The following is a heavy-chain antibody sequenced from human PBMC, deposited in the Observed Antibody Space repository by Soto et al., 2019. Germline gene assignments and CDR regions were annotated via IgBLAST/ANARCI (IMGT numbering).Heavy chain of an antibody. CDR2: IITILGIA. CDR1: GGTFSSYT. J-gene: IGHJ6*02. CDR3: ARDMGSSFTKPYYYYGMDV. D-gene: IGHD6-13*01. Sequence: SVKVSCKASGGTFSSYTISWVRQAPGQGLEWMGRIITILGIANYAQKFQGRVTITADKSTSTAYMELSSLRSEDTAVYYCARDMGSSFTKPYYYYGMDVWGQGTTVTVSS. V-gene: IGHV1-69*04.